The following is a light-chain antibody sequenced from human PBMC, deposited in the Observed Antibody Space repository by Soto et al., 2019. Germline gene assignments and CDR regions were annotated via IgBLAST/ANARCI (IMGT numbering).Light chain of an antibody. CDR3: QQYGDSTRT. J-gene: IGKJ1*01. CDR1: QSVSSNY. CDR2: GAS. V-gene: IGKV3-20*01. Sequence: EVVLTQSPGTLSLSPGDRATLSCRASQSVSSNYLAWYQQKPGQAPRLLIYGASSRATGIPDRFSGSGSGTDFTLTINRLEPEDFAVYYCQQYGDSTRTFGPGTKVEIK.